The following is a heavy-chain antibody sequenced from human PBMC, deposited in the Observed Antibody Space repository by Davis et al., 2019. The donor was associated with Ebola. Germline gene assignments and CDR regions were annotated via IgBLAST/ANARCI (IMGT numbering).Heavy chain of an antibody. V-gene: IGHV3-64*02. CDR2: ISSNGGSI. CDR3: ARISAGLFDY. Sequence: GESLKISCEASGFTFSSYAVCWARQAPGKGLEYVSAISSNGGSIYYADSVKGRFTISRDQSKNTLYLQMGSLRAEDMAVYYCARISAGLFDYWGQGTLVTVSS. D-gene: IGHD6-13*01. CDR1: GFTFSSYA. J-gene: IGHJ4*02.